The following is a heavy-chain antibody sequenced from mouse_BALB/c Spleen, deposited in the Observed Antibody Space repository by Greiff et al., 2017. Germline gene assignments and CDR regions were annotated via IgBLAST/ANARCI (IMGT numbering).Heavy chain of an antibody. D-gene: IGHD1-1*01. CDR2: ISSGGSYT. Sequence: EVKLMESGGGLVKPGGSLKLSCAASGFTFSSYAMSWVRQSPEKRLEWVAEISSGGSYTYYPDTVTGRFTISRDNAKNTLYLEMSSLRSEDTAMYYCARYGSSSMDYWGQGTSVTVSS. V-gene: IGHV5-9-4*01. CDR3: ARYGSSSMDY. CDR1: GFTFSSYA. J-gene: IGHJ4*01.